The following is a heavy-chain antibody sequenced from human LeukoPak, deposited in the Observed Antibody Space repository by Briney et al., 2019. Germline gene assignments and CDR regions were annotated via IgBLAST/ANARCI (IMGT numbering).Heavy chain of an antibody. V-gene: IGHV5-51*01. CDR3: ARSVWFGEFAGYYYGMDV. CDR1: GYSFTNYW. Sequence: GESLKISCKGSGYSFTNYWIGWVRQMPGKGLEWMGIIYPGDSDTRYSPSFQGQVTISADKSISTAYLQWSSLRASDTAMYYCARSVWFGEFAGYYYGMDVWGQGTTVTVSS. CDR2: IYPGDSDT. D-gene: IGHD3-10*01. J-gene: IGHJ6*02.